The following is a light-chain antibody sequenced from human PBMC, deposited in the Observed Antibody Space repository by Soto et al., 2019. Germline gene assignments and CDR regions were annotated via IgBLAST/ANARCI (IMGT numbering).Light chain of an antibody. Sequence: DIQMTQSPSTLSASVGDRVTITCRASQRISVCLAWYQQKPGKAPNLLIYTASRLESGVPSRFSGSGSETEFTLTISSLQPGDSATYYCQKYNSSPPTFGRGTKVDIK. CDR3: QKYNSSPPT. CDR1: QRISVC. CDR2: TAS. J-gene: IGKJ3*01. V-gene: IGKV1-5*03.